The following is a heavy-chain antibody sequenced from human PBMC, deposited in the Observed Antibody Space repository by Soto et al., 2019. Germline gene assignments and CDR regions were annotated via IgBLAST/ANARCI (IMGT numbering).Heavy chain of an antibody. V-gene: IGHV3-9*01. J-gene: IGHJ4*02. CDR2: ISWNSGSI. D-gene: IGHD2-15*01. CDR1: GFTFDDYA. Sequence: GGSLRLSCAASGFTFDDYAMHWVRQAPGKGLEWVSGISWNSGSIGYADSVKGRFTISRDNAKNSLYLQMNSLRAEDTALYYCAKDLGYCSGGSCRGAGYYFDYWGQGTLVTVSS. CDR3: AKDLGYCSGGSCRGAGYYFDY.